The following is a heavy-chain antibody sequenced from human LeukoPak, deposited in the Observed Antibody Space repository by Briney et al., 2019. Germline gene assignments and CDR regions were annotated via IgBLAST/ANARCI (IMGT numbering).Heavy chain of an antibody. V-gene: IGHV1-3*01. CDR3: ARAVVGRSNSQLPDY. CDR1: GYTFTSYA. D-gene: IGHD4-11*01. J-gene: IGHJ4*02. CDR2: INAGNGNT. Sequence: AASVNVSCKASGYTFTSYAMHWVRQAPGQRLEWMGWINAGNGNTKYSQKFQGRVTITRDTSASTAYMELSSLRSEDTAVYYCARAVVGRSNSQLPDYWGQGTLVTVSS.